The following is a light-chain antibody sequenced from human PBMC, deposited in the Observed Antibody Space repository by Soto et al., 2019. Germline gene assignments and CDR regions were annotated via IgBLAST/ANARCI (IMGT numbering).Light chain of an antibody. CDR3: HSYDNSLSGYV. Sequence: QCPRTQPPSLSGAPGKRVTISSTGSISNIGAGSDVHWYHQLPGTAPKLLIFGSTNRPSGVPDRFSGSKSGTSASLAITGLQAEYEADYYCHSYDNSLSGYVFGTGTKSPS. V-gene: IGLV1-40*01. CDR1: ISNIGAGSD. J-gene: IGLJ1*01. CDR2: GST.